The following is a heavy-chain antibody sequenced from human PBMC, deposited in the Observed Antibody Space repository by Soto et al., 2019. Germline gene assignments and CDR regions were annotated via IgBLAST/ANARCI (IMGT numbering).Heavy chain of an antibody. CDR3: ASFLEWLSACYYGMDV. CDR1: GFTFSSYS. CDR2: ISSSSSYI. D-gene: IGHD3-3*01. Sequence: VGSLRLSCAASGFTFSSYSMNWVRQAPGKGLEWVSSISSSSSYIYYADSVKGRFTISRDNAKNSLYLQMNSLRAEDTAVYYCASFLEWLSACYYGMDVWGQVNTVTVSS. V-gene: IGHV3-21*01. J-gene: IGHJ6*02.